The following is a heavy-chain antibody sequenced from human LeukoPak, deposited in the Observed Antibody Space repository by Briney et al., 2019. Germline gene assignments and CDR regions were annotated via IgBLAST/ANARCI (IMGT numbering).Heavy chain of an antibody. Sequence: PSETLSLTCTVSGGSISSSNYYRGWIRQPPGKGLEWIGSIYYGGGTYYNPSLKSRVTISVDTSKNQFSLKLSSVTAADTAVYYCARADTIFGVLTPLDWGQGTLVTVSS. V-gene: IGHV4-39*07. CDR2: IYYGGGT. J-gene: IGHJ4*02. CDR1: GGSISSSNYY. D-gene: IGHD3-3*01. CDR3: ARADTIFGVLTPLD.